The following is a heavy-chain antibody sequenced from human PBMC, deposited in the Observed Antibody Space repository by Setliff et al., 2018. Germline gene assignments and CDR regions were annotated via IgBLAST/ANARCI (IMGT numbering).Heavy chain of an antibody. CDR2: INDSGTT. CDR3: RYWSGYYNNDY. V-gene: IGHV4-34*01. Sequence: PSETLSLTCTFYGGPFSNYYWGWIRQSPGKGLEWIGEINDSGTTNYSPSLKSRVTISLDASTNQFSLKLRSVSAADTAVYYCRYWSGYYNNDYWGQGTLVTVSS. J-gene: IGHJ4*02. D-gene: IGHD3-3*01. CDR1: GGPFSNYY.